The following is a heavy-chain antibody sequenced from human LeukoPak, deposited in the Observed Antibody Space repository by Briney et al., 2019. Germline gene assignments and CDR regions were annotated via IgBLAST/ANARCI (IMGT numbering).Heavy chain of an antibody. CDR3: ARDPEWSLGPQFDY. V-gene: IGHV3-30*04. Sequence: GRSLRLSCAASGFTFSSYAMHWVRQAPGKGLEWVAVISYDGSNKYYADSVKGRFTISRDNSKNTLYLQMNSLRAEDTAVYYCARDPEWSLGPQFDYWGQGTLVTVSP. J-gene: IGHJ4*02. D-gene: IGHD3-3*01. CDR2: ISYDGSNK. CDR1: GFTFSSYA.